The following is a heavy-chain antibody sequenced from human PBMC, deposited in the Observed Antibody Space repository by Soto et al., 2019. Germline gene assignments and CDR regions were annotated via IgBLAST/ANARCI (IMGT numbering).Heavy chain of an antibody. CDR1: VGSFSGYY. V-gene: IGHV4-34*01. CDR2: INHSGST. CDR3: ARIDQGSIVVHYGMEG. J-gene: IGHJ6*02. Sequence: SETLSLTCAFYVGSFSGYYWSCIRDPPGKWLEWIGEINHSGSTNYNPSLKSRATISVDTSKNQFSLKLSSVNAADTAVYYCARIDQGSIVVHYGMEGLRQRTTVIVSS. D-gene: IGHD6-6*01.